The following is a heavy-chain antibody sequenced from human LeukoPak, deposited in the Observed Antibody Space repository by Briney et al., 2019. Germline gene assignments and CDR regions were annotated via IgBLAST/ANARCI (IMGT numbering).Heavy chain of an antibody. Sequence: PSETLSLTCAIYDGSFSGFYWSWIRQPPGKGLEWIGEINHSGSTNYNPSLKSRVTISVDTSKNQFSLKLSSVTAADTAVYYCVRSDDFWSGYYGYWGQGTLVTVSS. CDR2: INHSGST. V-gene: IGHV4-34*01. D-gene: IGHD3-3*01. CDR3: VRSDDFWSGYYGY. J-gene: IGHJ4*02. CDR1: DGSFSGFY.